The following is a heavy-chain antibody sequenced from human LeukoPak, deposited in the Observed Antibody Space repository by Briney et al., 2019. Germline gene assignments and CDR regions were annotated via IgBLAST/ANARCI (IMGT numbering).Heavy chain of an antibody. CDR2: IYYSGST. CDR3: ARLYGLPLYYGDYFHMDV. CDR1: GGSISSGDYY. V-gene: IGHV4-30-4*01. D-gene: IGHD4-17*01. J-gene: IGHJ6*02. Sequence: SETLSLTCTVSGGSISSGDYYWSWIRQPPGKGLEWIGYIYYSGSTYYNPSLKSRVTISVDTSKNQFSLKLSSVTAADTAVYYCARLYGLPLYYGDYFHMDVWGQGTTVTVSS.